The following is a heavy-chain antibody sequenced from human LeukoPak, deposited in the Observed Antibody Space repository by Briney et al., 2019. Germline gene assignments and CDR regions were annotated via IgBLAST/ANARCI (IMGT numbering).Heavy chain of an antibody. CDR2: INPNSGGT. CDR3: ARDYSYDFWSGASYYMDV. Sequence: ASVKVSCKASGYTFTGYYMHWVRQAPGQGLEWMGWINPNSGGTNYAQKFQGRVTMTRDTSISTAYMELSRLRSDDTAVYYCARDYSYDFWSGASYYMDVWGKGTTVTVPS. J-gene: IGHJ6*03. V-gene: IGHV1-2*02. D-gene: IGHD3-3*01. CDR1: GYTFTGYY.